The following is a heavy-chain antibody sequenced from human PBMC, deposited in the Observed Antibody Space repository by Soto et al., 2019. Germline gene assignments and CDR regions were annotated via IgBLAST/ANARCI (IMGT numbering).Heavy chain of an antibody. CDR3: AIADYGDDDY. D-gene: IGHD4-17*01. V-gene: IGHV1-18*01. Sequence: QLQLVQSGPEAKKPGASVKVSCKPSGYTFATSTISWLRQAPGQGPEWMGWIKAYSGNTNYAQKLQGRFTMTTDTSTSTAYMELRSLTTDDTAIYYCAIADYGDDDYWCQGTLVTVSS. J-gene: IGHJ4*02. CDR1: GYTFATST. CDR2: IKAYSGNT.